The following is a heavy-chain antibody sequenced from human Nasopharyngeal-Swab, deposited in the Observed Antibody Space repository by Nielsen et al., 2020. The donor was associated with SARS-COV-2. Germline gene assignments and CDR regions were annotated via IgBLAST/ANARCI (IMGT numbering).Heavy chain of an antibody. CDR2: IWHDGSNK. V-gene: IGHV3-33*01. CDR3: ARDLTPMVIIYAFDM. J-gene: IGHJ3*02. D-gene: IGHD5-18*01. Sequence: GEFLKISCAASGFTFSNYAMHWVRQAPGKGLEWVAVIWHDGSNKYYADSVKGRFTISRDNSKNTLYLQMNSLRAEDTAVYYCARDLTPMVIIYAFDMWGQGTMVTVSS. CDR1: GFTFSNYA.